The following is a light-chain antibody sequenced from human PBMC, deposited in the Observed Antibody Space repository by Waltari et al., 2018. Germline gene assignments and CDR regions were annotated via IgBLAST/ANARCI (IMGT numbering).Light chain of an antibody. CDR3: AAWDDSLNGVL. CDR2: SNI. J-gene: IGLJ2*01. Sequence: QSVLTQPPSASGTPGQGFTISCSGSSANIGRDTVNWYQQRPGTAPKLLIYSNIQRPSGVPYRLSGAKSGTSASLAISGRQSEDEADYYCAAWDDSLNGVLFGGGTKLTVL. CDR1: SANIGRDT. V-gene: IGLV1-44*01.